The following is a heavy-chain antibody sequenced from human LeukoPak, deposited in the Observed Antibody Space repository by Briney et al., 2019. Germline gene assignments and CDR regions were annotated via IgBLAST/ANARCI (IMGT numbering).Heavy chain of an antibody. CDR2: INHSGST. CDR3: ARTPYDILTGYTN. CDR1: GGSFSGYY. D-gene: IGHD3-9*01. J-gene: IGHJ4*02. Sequence: PSETLSLTCAVYGGSFSGYYWSWIRQPPGKGLEWIGEINHSGSTNYNPSLKSRVTISVDTSKNQFSLKLSSVTAADTAVYYCARTPYDILTGYTNWGQGTLVTVSS. V-gene: IGHV4-34*01.